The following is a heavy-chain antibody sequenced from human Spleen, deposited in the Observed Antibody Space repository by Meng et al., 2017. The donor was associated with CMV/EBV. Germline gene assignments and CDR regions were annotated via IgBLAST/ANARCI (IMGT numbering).Heavy chain of an antibody. V-gene: IGHV3-21*01. D-gene: IGHD2-21*01. CDR2: ISGSSTYI. J-gene: IGHJ3*01. CDR3: AREISAEVVILTDGFDV. CDR1: GFTFSSYS. Sequence: GESLKISCAASGFTFSSYSMHWVRQAPGKGLEWVSSISGSSTYIYYADSVKGRFTISRDNANKSLYLQMNSLRAEDTAVYYCAREISAEVVILTDGFDVWGHGTMVTVSS.